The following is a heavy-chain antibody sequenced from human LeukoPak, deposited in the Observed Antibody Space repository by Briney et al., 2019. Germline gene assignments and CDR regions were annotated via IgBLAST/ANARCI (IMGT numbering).Heavy chain of an antibody. V-gene: IGHV3-7*03. CDR3: ASLDTAKQPLANH. D-gene: IGHD5-18*01. CDR2: IREERGQE. Sequence: GGSLRLSCVASGLTVSNHWMSWVRQAPGKGLEWVANIREERGQEYYVGSVKGRFTISKNSAKNSLYLQMNTLRVEDTAMYYCASLDTAKQPLANHWGQGTLVTVSS. J-gene: IGHJ5*02. CDR1: GLTVSNHW.